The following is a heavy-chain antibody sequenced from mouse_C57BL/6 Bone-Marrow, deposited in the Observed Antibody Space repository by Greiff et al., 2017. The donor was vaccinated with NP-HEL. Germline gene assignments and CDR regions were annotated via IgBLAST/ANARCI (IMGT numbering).Heavy chain of an antibody. CDR2: IDPSDSYT. J-gene: IGHJ1*03. V-gene: IGHV1-69*01. D-gene: IGHD2-3*01. CDR3: ARNGYYGWYFDV. CDR1: GYTFTSYW. Sequence: QVQLQQPGAELVMPGASVKLSCKASGYTFTSYWMHWVKQRPGQGLEWIGEIDPSDSYTTYNQKFKGKSTLTVDKSSRTAYMQLSSLTSEDSAVYYCARNGYYGWYFDVWGTGTTVTVSS.